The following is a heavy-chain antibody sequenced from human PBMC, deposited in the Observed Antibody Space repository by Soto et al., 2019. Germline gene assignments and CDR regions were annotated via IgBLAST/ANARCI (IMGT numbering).Heavy chain of an antibody. CDR1: GYTFTGYY. D-gene: IGHD3-22*01. CDR3: ARVEEEISGYYRAEYFHH. J-gene: IGHJ1*01. Sequence: GASVKVSCKASGYTFTGYYMHWVRQAPGQGLEWMGWINPNSGGTKYPQKFQGRVTISVDTSKNQFSLKLKSVTAADTAVYYCARVEEEISGYYRAEYFHHWGQGTLVTVSS. V-gene: IGHV1-2*02. CDR2: INPNSGGT.